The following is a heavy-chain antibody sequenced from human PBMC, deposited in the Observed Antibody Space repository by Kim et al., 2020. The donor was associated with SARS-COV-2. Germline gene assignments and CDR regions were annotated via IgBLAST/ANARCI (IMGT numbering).Heavy chain of an antibody. Sequence: GGSLRLSCAASGFTFSDYYMSWIRQAPGKGLEWVSYISSSGSTIYYADSVKGRFTISRDNAKNSLYLQMNSLRAEDTAVYYCAREGYYDSSGYPPSYYYYGMDVWGQGTTVTVSS. V-gene: IGHV3-11*04. D-gene: IGHD3-22*01. J-gene: IGHJ6*02. CDR2: ISSSGSTI. CDR3: AREGYYDSSGYPPSYYYYGMDV. CDR1: GFTFSDYY.